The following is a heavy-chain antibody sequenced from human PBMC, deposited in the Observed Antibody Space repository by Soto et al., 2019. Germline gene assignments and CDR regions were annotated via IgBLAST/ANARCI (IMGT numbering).Heavy chain of an antibody. J-gene: IGHJ3*02. CDR2: IIPIFGTA. V-gene: IGHV1-69*13. Sequence: SVKVSCKASGGTFSSYAISWVRQAPGQELEWMGGIIPIFGTANYAQKFQGRVTITADESTSTAYMELSSLRSEDTAVYYCARDAPTYYYDSSGRRADAFDIWCQGTMVTVSS. CDR1: GGTFSSYA. CDR3: ARDAPTYYYDSSGRRADAFDI. D-gene: IGHD3-22*01.